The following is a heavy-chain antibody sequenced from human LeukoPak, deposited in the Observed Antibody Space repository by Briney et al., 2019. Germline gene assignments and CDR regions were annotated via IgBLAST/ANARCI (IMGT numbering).Heavy chain of an antibody. CDR1: GYTFTSYG. J-gene: IGHJ3*02. CDR2: ISAYNGNT. V-gene: IGHV1-18*01. D-gene: IGHD5-24*01. CDR3: ARVREDGYSEGQNAFDI. Sequence: GASVKVSCKASGYTFTSYGISWVRQAPGQGLEWMGWISAYNGNTNYAQKLQGRVTMTTDASTSTAYMELRSLRSDDTAVYYCARVREDGYSEGQNAFDIWGQGTMVTVSP.